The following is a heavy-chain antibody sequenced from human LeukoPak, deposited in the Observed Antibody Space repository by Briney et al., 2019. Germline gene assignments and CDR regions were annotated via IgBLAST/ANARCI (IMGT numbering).Heavy chain of an antibody. J-gene: IGHJ4*02. CDR1: WFTFCRYW. Sequence: GGSLRLFLSASWFTFCRYWMHWVRQAPGKGLVWVARINTVGSSTRLAAFVKGRCPILRDNAKNTLYLQMNSLRAEDTAVYYCTRERKYDSNFDYWGQGTLVTVSS. CDR3: TRERKYDSNFDY. V-gene: IGHV3-74*01. D-gene: IGHD1-1*01. CDR2: INTVGSST.